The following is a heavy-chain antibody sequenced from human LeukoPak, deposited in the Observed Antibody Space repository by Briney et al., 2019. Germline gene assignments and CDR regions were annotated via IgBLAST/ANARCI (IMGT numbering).Heavy chain of an antibody. V-gene: IGHV7-4-1*02. CDR2: INTNTGNP. D-gene: IGHD6-19*01. CDR3: ARVAEYSSGWYDPFDY. J-gene: IGHJ4*02. CDR1: GYSFTSYA. Sequence: ASVKVSCKASGYSFTSYAMNWVRQAPGQGLEWMGWINTNTGNPTYAQGFTGRCVFSLDTSVSTAYLQISSIKAEDTAVYSCARVAEYSSGWYDPFDYWGQGTLVTVSS.